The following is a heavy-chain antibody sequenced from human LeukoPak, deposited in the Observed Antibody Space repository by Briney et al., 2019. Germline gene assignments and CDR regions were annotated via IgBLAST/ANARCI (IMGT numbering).Heavy chain of an antibody. J-gene: IGHJ4*02. Sequence: GRSLRLSCAASGFTFSSYAMHWVRQAPGKGLEWVAVISYDGSNKYYADSVKGRFTISRDNSKNTLYLQMNSLRAEDTAVYYCAKDLYYDSSGIYWGQGTLVTVSS. CDR1: GFTFSSYA. V-gene: IGHV3-30-3*01. CDR2: ISYDGSNK. D-gene: IGHD3-22*01. CDR3: AKDLYYDSSGIY.